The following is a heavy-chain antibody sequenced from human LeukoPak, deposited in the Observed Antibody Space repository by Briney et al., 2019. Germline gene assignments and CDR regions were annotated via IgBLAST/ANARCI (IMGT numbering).Heavy chain of an antibody. V-gene: IGHV1-2*02. J-gene: IGHJ5*02. Sequence: GAAVKVSCKASGYTFSRYGISWVRQAPGQGLEWMGWINPNSGGTNYAQKFQGRVTMTRDTSISTAYMELSRLRSDDTAVYYCAREEGEYCSSTSCWNWFDPWGQGTLVTVSS. CDR3: AREEGEYCSSTSCWNWFDP. D-gene: IGHD2-2*01. CDR2: INPNSGGT. CDR1: GYTFSRYG.